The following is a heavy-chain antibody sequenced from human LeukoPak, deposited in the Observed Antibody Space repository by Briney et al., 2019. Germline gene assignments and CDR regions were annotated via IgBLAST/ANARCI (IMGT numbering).Heavy chain of an antibody. J-gene: IGHJ4*02. CDR2: IRYDGSNK. V-gene: IGHV3-30*02. CDR3: AKDKGRWLHQVGGYFDY. Sequence: GGSLRPSCAASGFTFSSYGMHWVRQAPGKGLEWVAFIRYDGSNKYYADSVKGRFTISRDNSKNTLYLQMNSLRAEDTAVYYCAKDKGRWLHQVGGYFDYWGQGTLVTVSS. D-gene: IGHD5-24*01. CDR1: GFTFSSYG.